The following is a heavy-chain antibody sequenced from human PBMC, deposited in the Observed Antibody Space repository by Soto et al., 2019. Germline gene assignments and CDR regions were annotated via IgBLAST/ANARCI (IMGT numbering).Heavy chain of an antibody. Sequence: QVQLQESGPGLVKPSQTLSLTCSVSGDSISGGYYWSWIRQHPGKGLEWIGYVSPIGTPYYSPSLSSRVSISMHTSKNQLSLEVRSVSAADTAVYYCARERGSYGMDVWGQGTTVTVSS. CDR1: GDSISGGYY. CDR3: ARERGSYGMDV. CDR2: VSPIGTP. J-gene: IGHJ6*02. V-gene: IGHV4-31*03.